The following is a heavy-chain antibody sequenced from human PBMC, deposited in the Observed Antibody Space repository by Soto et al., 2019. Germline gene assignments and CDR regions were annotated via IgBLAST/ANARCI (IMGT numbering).Heavy chain of an antibody. CDR3: ARYEQLVDSY. D-gene: IGHD6-6*01. CDR1: GYSFTSYW. J-gene: IGHJ4*02. CDR2: IDPSDSYT. Sequence: GESLKISCXGSGYSFTSYWISWVRQMPGKGLEWMGRIDPSDSYTNYSPSFQGHVTISADKSISTAYLQWSSLKASDTAMYYCARYEQLVDSYWGQGTLVTVSS. V-gene: IGHV5-10-1*01.